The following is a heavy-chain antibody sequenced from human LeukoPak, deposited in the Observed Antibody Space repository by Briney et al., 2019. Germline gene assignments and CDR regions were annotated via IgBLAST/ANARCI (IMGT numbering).Heavy chain of an antibody. CDR1: GFTVSSNY. CDR2: IYSGGST. J-gene: IGHJ3*02. Sequence: PGGSLRLSCAASGFTVSSNYMSWVRQAPGKGLEWVSVIYSGGSTYYADSVKGRFTISRDNSKNTLYLQMNSLRAEDTAVYYCAREYGSGSYYRGNDAFDIWGQGTMVTVSS. CDR3: AREYGSGSYYRGNDAFDI. D-gene: IGHD3-10*01. V-gene: IGHV3-66*01.